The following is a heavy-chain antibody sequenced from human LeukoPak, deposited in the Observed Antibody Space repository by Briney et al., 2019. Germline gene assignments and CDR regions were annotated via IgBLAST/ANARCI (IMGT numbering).Heavy chain of an antibody. D-gene: IGHD1-26*01. J-gene: IGHJ4*02. CDR1: GGSISSSSYS. Sequence: SAILSLTCTVSGGSISSSSYSWGCIRQPPVKGLEWIGPIYYSGSTFYNPSLKSRVTISVDTSKNQFSLKLSSVTAADTAVYYCARQGSGRPSDYWGQGTLVTVS. CDR3: ARQGSGRPSDY. V-gene: IGHV4-39*01. CDR2: IYYSGST.